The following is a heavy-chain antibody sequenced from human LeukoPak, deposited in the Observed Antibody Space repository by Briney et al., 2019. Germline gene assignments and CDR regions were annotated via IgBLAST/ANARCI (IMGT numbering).Heavy chain of an antibody. CDR1: GYTFTSYG. CDR3: ARASTRDSSGYYYVRFDY. J-gene: IGHJ4*02. Sequence: ASVKVSCKASGYTFTSYGISWVRQAPGQGLEWMGWIIAYNGNTNYAQKLQGRVTITTDTSTSTAYMELRSLRSDDTAVYYCARASTRDSSGYYYVRFDYWGQGTLVTVSS. V-gene: IGHV1-18*01. CDR2: IIAYNGNT. D-gene: IGHD3-22*01.